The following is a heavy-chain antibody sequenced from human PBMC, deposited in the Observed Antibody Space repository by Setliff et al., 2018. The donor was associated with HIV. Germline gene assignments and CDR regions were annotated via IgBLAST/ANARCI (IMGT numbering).Heavy chain of an antibody. CDR3: AKDLGLYDSSDPNASRYYFDY. D-gene: IGHD3-22*01. V-gene: IGHV3-33*06. Sequence: GGSLRLSCAASGFTFSSYGMHWVRQAPGKGLEWVAVIWYDGSNKYYADSVKGRFTISRDNSKNTLYLQMNSLRAEDTAVYYCAKDLGLYDSSDPNASRYYFDYWGQGTRVTVSS. CDR1: GFTFSSYG. CDR2: IWYDGSNK. J-gene: IGHJ4*02.